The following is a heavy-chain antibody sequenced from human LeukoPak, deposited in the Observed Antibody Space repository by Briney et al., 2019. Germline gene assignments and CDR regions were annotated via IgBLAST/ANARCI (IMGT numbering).Heavy chain of an antibody. J-gene: IGHJ3*02. D-gene: IGHD2-2*01. Sequence: HPGGSLRLSCAASGFTFSSYSMNWVRQAPGKGLEWVANIKQDRSEKYYLDSVKGRFTISRDNAKNSLYLQMNSLRVEDTAVYYCARDLASQGRLYCSGTRCSKGTFDIWGQGTMVTVSS. CDR3: ARDLASQGRLYCSGTRCSKGTFDI. V-gene: IGHV3-7*01. CDR2: IKQDRSEK. CDR1: GFTFSSYS.